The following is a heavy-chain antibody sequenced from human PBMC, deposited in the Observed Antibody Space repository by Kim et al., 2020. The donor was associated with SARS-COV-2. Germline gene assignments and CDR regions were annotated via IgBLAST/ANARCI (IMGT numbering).Heavy chain of an antibody. Sequence: GGSLRLSCAASGFTFSSYAMSWVRQAPGKGLEWVSAISGSGGSTYYADSVKGRFTISRDNSKTTLYLQMNSLRAEDTAVYYCAKANYYDSSGYYYYFFDYWGHGTLVTVSS. D-gene: IGHD3-22*01. J-gene: IGHJ4*01. CDR1: GFTFSSYA. CDR3: AKANYYDSSGYYYYFFDY. CDR2: ISGSGGST. V-gene: IGHV3-23*01.